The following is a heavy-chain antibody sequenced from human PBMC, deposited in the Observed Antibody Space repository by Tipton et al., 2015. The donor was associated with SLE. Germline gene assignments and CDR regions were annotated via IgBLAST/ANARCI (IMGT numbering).Heavy chain of an antibody. CDR3: ARGPRTVVTWNWYFDL. D-gene: IGHD4-23*01. CDR1: GFTFSSYA. V-gene: IGHV3-30-3*01. Sequence: SLRLSCAASGFTFSSYAMHWVRQAPGKGLEWVAVISYDGSNKYYADSVKGRFTISRDNSKNTLHLQMNSLRAEDTAVYYCARGPRTVVTWNWYFDLWGRGTLVTVSS. CDR2: ISYDGSNK. J-gene: IGHJ2*01.